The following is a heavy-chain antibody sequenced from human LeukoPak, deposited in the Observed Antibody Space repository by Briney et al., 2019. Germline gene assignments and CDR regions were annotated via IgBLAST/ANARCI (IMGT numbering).Heavy chain of an antibody. V-gene: IGHV3-23*01. D-gene: IGHD3-22*01. CDR2: ITTSDGNT. J-gene: IGHJ5*02. CDR1: GFTFSSYT. Sequence: GGSLRLSCAASGFTFSSYTMSWVRQAPGKGLEWVSTITTSDGNTYYAGSVKGRFTVSRDNSKNTLFLQMNSLRAEDTAVYYCAKGGMDYYDSSGYYHWFDPWGQGTLVTVSS. CDR3: AKGGMDYYDSSGYYHWFDP.